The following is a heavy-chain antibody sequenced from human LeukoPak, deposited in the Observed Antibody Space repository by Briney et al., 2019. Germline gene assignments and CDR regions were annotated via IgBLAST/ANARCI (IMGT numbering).Heavy chain of an antibody. CDR3: ARLLGGDPYYMDV. CDR1: GVSISNFY. J-gene: IGHJ6*03. V-gene: IGHV4-59*01. CDR2: IYYTGST. Sequence: SETLSLTCVVSGVSISNFYWSWVRQPPGKGLEGIGSIYYTGSTYYSPSLKSRVTISVDPSKNQFSLRLSSVTAADTAVYYCARLLGGDPYYMDVWGKGTTVTVSS. D-gene: IGHD3-3*01.